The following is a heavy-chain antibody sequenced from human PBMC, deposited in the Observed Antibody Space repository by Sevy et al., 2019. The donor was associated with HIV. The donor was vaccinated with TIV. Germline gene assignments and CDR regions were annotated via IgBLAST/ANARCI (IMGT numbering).Heavy chain of an antibody. J-gene: IGHJ4*02. V-gene: IGHV4-34*01. CDR3: ARGLYYYDSSGPAKSFDY. Sequence: SETLSLTCAVYGGSFNNYYWSWIRQPPGKGLEWIGEINHSGSTNYNPSLKSRVTISVDTSKNQFSLKLSSVTAADTAVYYCARGLYYYDSSGPAKSFDYWGQGTLVTVSS. D-gene: IGHD3-22*01. CDR1: GGSFNNYY. CDR2: INHSGST.